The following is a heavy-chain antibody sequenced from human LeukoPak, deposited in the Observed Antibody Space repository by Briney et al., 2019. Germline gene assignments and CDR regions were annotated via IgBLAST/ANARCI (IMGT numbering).Heavy chain of an antibody. CDR3: ARVAGYFDY. V-gene: IGHV4-39*01. CDR2: IYYSGST. CDR1: GGSISSSSYY. J-gene: IGHJ4*02. Sequence: PSETLSPTCTVSGGSISSSSYYWGWIRQPPGKGLEWIGSIYYSGSTYYNPSLKSRVTISVDTSKNQFSLKLSSVTAADTAVYYCARVAGYFDYWGQGTLVTVSS.